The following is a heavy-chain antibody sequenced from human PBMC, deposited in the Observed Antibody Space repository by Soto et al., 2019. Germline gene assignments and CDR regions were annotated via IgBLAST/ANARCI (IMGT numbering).Heavy chain of an antibody. Sequence: KPGGSLRLSCAASGFTFSNAWMSWVRQAPGKGLEWVGRIKSKTDGGTTDYAAPVKGRFTISRDDSKNTLYLQMNSLKTEDTAVYYCTTAYFGGDCYSQYAFDIWGQGTMVTV. J-gene: IGHJ3*02. V-gene: IGHV3-15*01. CDR3: TTAYFGGDCYSQYAFDI. CDR2: IKSKTDGGTT. CDR1: GFTFSNAW. D-gene: IGHD2-21*02.